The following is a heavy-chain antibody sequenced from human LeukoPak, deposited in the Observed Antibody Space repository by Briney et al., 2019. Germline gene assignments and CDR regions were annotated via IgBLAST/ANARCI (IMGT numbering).Heavy chain of an antibody. CDR1: GFTFSSYA. CDR2: ISGSGGST. D-gene: IGHD2-2*01. J-gene: IGHJ4*02. Sequence: GGSLRLSCAASGFTFSSYAMSWVRQAPGKGLEWVSAISGSGGSTYYADSVKGRFTISRDNSKNTLYLQMNSLRAEDTAVYYCAKVEYKEGARAIFSSTFYYFDYWGQGTLVTVSS. CDR3: AKVEYKEGARAIFSSTFYYFDY. V-gene: IGHV3-23*01.